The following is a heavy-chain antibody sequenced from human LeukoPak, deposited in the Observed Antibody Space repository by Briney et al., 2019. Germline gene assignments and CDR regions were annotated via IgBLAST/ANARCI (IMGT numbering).Heavy chain of an antibody. J-gene: IGHJ4*02. CDR3: ARSGVVGFFDY. Sequence: GRSLRLSCAASGFTFSSYAMHWVRQAPGKGLEWVAVISYDGSNKYYADSVKGRFTIPRDNSKNTLYLQMNSLRAEDTAVYYCARSGVVGFFDYWGQGTLVTVSS. CDR2: ISYDGSNK. V-gene: IGHV3-30-3*01. CDR1: GFTFSSYA. D-gene: IGHD3-3*01.